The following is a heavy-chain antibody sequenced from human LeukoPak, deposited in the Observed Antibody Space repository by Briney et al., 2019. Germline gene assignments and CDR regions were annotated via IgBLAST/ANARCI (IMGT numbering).Heavy chain of an antibody. CDR1: GFTFSSYG. CDR2: IWYDGSNK. CDR3: ARESELDYFDY. Sequence: GGSLRLSCAASGFTFSSYGMHWVRQAPGKGLEWVAVIWYDGSNKYYADSVKGRFTISRDNSKNTLYLQMNSLRAEDTAVYYCARESELDYFDYWGQGTLVTVSS. V-gene: IGHV3-33*01. J-gene: IGHJ4*02. D-gene: IGHD1-26*01.